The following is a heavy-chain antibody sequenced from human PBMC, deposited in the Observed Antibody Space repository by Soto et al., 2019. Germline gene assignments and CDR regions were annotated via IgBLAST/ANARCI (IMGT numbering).Heavy chain of an antibody. V-gene: IGHV1-46*01. J-gene: IGHJ4*02. CDR2: INPSTGST. Sequence: ASVKVSCKASRYIFTSFHMHWVREAPGQGLEWMGVINPSTGSTSYEQKFQGRVTMTSDTSTSTVYMVLSSLRSEDTAVYYCARIAAAGLTYFDFWGQGTPVTVSS. CDR1: RYIFTSFH. D-gene: IGHD6-13*01. CDR3: ARIAAAGLTYFDF.